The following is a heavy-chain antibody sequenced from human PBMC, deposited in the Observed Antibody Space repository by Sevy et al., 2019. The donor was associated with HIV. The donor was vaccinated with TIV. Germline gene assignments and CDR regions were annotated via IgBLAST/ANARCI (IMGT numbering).Heavy chain of an antibody. CDR2: MNPNSGNT. D-gene: IGHD3-22*01. CDR1: GYTLTSYD. J-gene: IGHJ6*02. V-gene: IGHV1-8*01. CDR3: ARGRGYDSRGYPFYYGMDV. Sequence: ASVKVSCKASGYTLTSYDINWVRQATGQGLEWMGWMNPNSGNTGYAQKFQGRVTMTRNTSISTAYMELSSLRSEDTAVYYCARGRGYDSRGYPFYYGMDVWGQGTTVTVSS.